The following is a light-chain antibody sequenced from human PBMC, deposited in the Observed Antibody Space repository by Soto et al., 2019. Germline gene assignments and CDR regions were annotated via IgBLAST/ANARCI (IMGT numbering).Light chain of an antibody. V-gene: IGKV1-27*01. Sequence: DIQMTQSPSSLSASVGDRVTLTGRASQGISNYLAWYQQKPGKVPKLLIYAASTLQSGVPSRFSGSGSGTDFTLTISSLQPEDVATYYCQKYNSAPPTFGQGTKVDI. CDR2: AAS. CDR1: QGISNY. CDR3: QKYNSAPPT. J-gene: IGKJ1*01.